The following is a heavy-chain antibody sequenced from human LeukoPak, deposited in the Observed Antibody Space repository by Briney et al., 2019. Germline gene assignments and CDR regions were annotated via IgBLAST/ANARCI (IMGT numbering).Heavy chain of an antibody. CDR3: ARDYGPYYFDY. D-gene: IGHD3-10*01. J-gene: IGHJ4*02. CDR2: IYSGGST. CDR1: GFTFSSYS. V-gene: IGHV3-53*01. Sequence: GGSLRLSCAASGFTFSSYSMNWVRQAPGKGLEWVSLIYSGGSTYYADSVKGRFTISRDNSKNTLYLQMNSLRAEDTAVYYCARDYGPYYFDYWGQGTLVTVSS.